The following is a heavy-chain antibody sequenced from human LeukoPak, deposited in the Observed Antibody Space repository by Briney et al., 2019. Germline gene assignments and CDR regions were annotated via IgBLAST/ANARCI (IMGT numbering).Heavy chain of an antibody. J-gene: IGHJ3*02. CDR3: ARDGSFGSSWYMSSHAFDI. D-gene: IGHD6-13*01. CDR1: GFTFSSYG. Sequence: PGGSLRLSCAASGFTFSSYGMHWVRQAPGKGLEWVAVISYDGSNKYYADSVKGRFTISRDNSKNTLYLQMNSLRAEDTAVYYCARDGSFGSSWYMSSHAFDIWGQGTMVTVSS. V-gene: IGHV3-30*03. CDR2: ISYDGSNK.